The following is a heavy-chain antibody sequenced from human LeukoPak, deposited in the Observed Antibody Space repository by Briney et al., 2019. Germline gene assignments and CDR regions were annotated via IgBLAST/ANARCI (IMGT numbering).Heavy chain of an antibody. CDR2: ISSSGSTI. CDR3: ARDPISGSGDYDKPGPY. D-gene: IGHD5-12*01. CDR1: GFTFNTYE. Sequence: PGGSLRLSCAASGFTFNTYEMNWVRQAPGKGLEWVSYISSSGSTIFYADSVKGRFTISRDNAKNSLYLQMNSLRAEDTAVYYCARDPISGSGDYDKPGPYWGQGSLVTVSS. V-gene: IGHV3-48*03. J-gene: IGHJ4*02.